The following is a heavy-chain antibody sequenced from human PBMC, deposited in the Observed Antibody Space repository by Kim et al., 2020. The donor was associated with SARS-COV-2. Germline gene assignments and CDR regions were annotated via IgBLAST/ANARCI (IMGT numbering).Heavy chain of an antibody. CDR3: ARDLWFGDPWVPLFDY. CDR2: IKQDGSEK. D-gene: IGHD3-10*01. J-gene: IGHJ4*02. Sequence: GGSLRLSCAASGFTFSSYWMSWVRQAPGKGLEWVANIKQDGSEKYYVDSVKGRFTISRDNAKNSLYLQMNSLRAEDTAVYYCARDLWFGDPWVPLFDYWGQGTLVTVSS. CDR1: GFTFSSYW. V-gene: IGHV3-7*03.